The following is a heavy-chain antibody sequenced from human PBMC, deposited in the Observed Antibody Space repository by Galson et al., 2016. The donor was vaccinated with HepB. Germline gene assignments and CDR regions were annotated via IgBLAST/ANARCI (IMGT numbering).Heavy chain of an antibody. CDR1: GFTFSNYG. CDR2: MSHDGSHI. J-gene: IGHJ4*02. CDR3: ARDLWRGGRIDY. Sequence: SLRLSCAASGFTFSNYGMHWIRQAPGKGLEWVAVMSHDGSHIFYVDSVKGRFSISRDNSKNTLYLQMNSLRAEDTAVYYCARDLWRGGRIDYWGQGTLVTVSS. D-gene: IGHD4-23*01. V-gene: IGHV3-30*03.